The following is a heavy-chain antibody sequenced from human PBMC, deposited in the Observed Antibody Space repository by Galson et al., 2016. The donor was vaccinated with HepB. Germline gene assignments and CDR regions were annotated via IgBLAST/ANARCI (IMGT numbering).Heavy chain of an antibody. Sequence: TLSLTCSVSDGSIRSGGYYGSWIRQHPGKGLEWIGYISNTGGTQYNPSLKSRVTISLDTSKNHFSLRLSSVTAADTAVYYCARGRGYTYGYGRYFGYWDQGTLVTVSS. CDR3: ARGRGYTYGYGRYFGY. D-gene: IGHD5-18*01. V-gene: IGHV4-31*03. CDR1: DGSIRSGGYY. J-gene: IGHJ4*02. CDR2: ISNTGGT.